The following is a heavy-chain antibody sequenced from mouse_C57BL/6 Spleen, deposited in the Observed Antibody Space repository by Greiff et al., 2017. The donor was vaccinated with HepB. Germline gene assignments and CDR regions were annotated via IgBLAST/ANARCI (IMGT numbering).Heavy chain of an antibody. CDR2: IHPNSGST. D-gene: IGHD1-1*02. CDR3: AREGGCYGDYAMDY. Sequence: QVQLQQPGAELVKPGASVKLSCKASGYTFTSYWMHWVKQRPGQGLEWIGMIHPNSGSTNYNEKFKGKATLTVDKSSSTAYMQRSILTSEDSAVYYCAREGGCYGDYAMDYWGQGTSVTVAS. J-gene: IGHJ4*01. V-gene: IGHV1-64*01. CDR1: GYTFTSYW.